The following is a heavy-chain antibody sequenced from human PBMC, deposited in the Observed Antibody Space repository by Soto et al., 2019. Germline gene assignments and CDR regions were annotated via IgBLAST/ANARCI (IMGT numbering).Heavy chain of an antibody. Sequence: EVQLVETGGGLIHPGGSLRLSCAASGFSVTNYYVSWLRQAPEKGLEWVAIIYNGGDTYYTDSVLGRFTISRVSSKNTIYLQMNSLRVEDTAVYYCARAGYSTSWYYFDQWGQGTRVTVSS. CDR3: ARAGYSTSWYYFDQ. V-gene: IGHV3-53*02. D-gene: IGHD5-18*01. CDR2: IYNGGDT. J-gene: IGHJ4*02. CDR1: GFSVTNYY.